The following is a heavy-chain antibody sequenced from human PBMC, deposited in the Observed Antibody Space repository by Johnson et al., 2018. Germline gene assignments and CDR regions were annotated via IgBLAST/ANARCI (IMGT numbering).Heavy chain of an antibody. CDR2: ISYDGSNK. J-gene: IGHJ6*03. V-gene: IGHV3-30-3*01. CDR1: GFSFSSYA. CDR3: AGDAAADPSYMDV. Sequence: VQLVQSGGGVVQPGRSLRLSCAASGFSFSSYAMHWVRQAPGKGLEWVAVISYDGSNKYYADSVKGRFTISRDNSKNTLYLQMNRLRAEDTAVDYCAGDAAADPSYMDVWGKGATVTVSS.